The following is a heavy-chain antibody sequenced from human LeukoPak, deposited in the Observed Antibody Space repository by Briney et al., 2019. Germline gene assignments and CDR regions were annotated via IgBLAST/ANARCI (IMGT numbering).Heavy chain of an antibody. CDR2: ISAYNGNT. V-gene: IGHV1-18*01. D-gene: IGHD4-17*01. Sequence: ASVRVSCKASGYTFTRYGISWVRQAPGQGLEGMGWISAYNGNTNYAQTLQGRVTITTDTSTSTAYMELRSLRSDDTAVYYCARDIDYVDYFSHRQYNWFDPWGQGTLVTVSS. CDR3: ARDIDYVDYFSHRQYNWFDP. CDR1: GYTFTRYG. J-gene: IGHJ5*02.